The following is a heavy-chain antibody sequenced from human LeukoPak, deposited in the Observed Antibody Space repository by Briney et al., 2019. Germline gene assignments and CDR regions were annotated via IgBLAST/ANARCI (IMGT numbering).Heavy chain of an antibody. D-gene: IGHD6-19*01. V-gene: IGHV3-30*19. J-gene: IGHJ4*02. CDR1: GFTFSSYG. CDR2: ISYDGSNK. Sequence: GRSLRLPCAASGFTFSSYGMHRVRQAPGKGLEWVAVISYDGSNKYYADSVKGRFTISRDNSKNTLYLQMNSLRAEDTAVYYCARDLGGSGWYGDFDYWGQGTLVTVSS. CDR3: ARDLGGSGWYGDFDY.